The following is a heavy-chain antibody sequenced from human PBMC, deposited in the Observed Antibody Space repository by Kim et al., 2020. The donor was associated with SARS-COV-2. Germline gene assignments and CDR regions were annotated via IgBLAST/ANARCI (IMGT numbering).Heavy chain of an antibody. CDR1: GYTFTSYA. CDR2: INTNTGNP. J-gene: IGHJ4*02. D-gene: IGHD6-19*01. V-gene: IGHV7-4-1*02. CDR3: AREKEDDGYSSGYDY. Sequence: ASVKVSCKASGYTFTSYAMNWVRQAPGQGLEWMGWINTNTGNPTYAQGFTGRFVFSLDTSVSTAYLQISSLKAEDTAVYYCAREKEDDGYSSGYDYWGQGTLVTVSS.